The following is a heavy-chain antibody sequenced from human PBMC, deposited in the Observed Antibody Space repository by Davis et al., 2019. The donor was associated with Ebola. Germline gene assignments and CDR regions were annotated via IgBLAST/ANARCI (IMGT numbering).Heavy chain of an antibody. CDR1: GGSIGSYY. V-gene: IGHV4-59*01. CDR2: IYYSGST. D-gene: IGHD1-7*01. Sequence: MPSETLSLTCTVSGGSIGSYYWSWIRQPPGKGLEWIGYIYYSGSTNYNPSLKSRVTISVDTSKNQFSLKLSSVTAADTAVYYCASRNYVDLYYGMDVWGQGTTVTVSS. J-gene: IGHJ6*02. CDR3: ASRNYVDLYYGMDV.